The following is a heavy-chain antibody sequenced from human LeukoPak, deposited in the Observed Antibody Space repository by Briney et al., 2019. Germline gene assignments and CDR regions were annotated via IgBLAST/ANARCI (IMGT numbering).Heavy chain of an antibody. J-gene: IGHJ4*02. Sequence: ASVKVSCKTSGYIFTGYYMHWVRQAPGQGLEWMGWINPNSGGTNYAQKFQGRVTMTRDTSISTAYMELSRLRSDDTAVYYCARDESGSYQSLVDYWDQGTLVTVSS. CDR1: GYIFTGYY. CDR3: ARDESGSYQSLVDY. D-gene: IGHD1-26*01. CDR2: INPNSGGT. V-gene: IGHV1-2*02.